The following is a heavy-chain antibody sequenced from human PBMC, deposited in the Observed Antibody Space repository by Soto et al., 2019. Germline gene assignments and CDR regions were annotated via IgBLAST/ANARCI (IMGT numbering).Heavy chain of an antibody. CDR1: GDTFTDYY. Sequence: QVQLMQSGAEVKKPGASVKGSCKASGDTFTDYYIHWVRQAPGQGLEWMGTVNPSGGHTTYAQHCLGRVTMTRDTSTSTLYMELTSLTSDDTAIYYCERGRHVVVVTAALDYWGQRNLVTVSS. D-gene: IGHD2-21*02. J-gene: IGHJ4*02. V-gene: IGHV1-46*01. CDR2: VNPSGGHT. CDR3: ERGRHVVVVTAALDY.